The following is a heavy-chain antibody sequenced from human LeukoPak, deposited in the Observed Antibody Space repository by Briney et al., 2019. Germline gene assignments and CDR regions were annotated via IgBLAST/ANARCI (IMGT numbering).Heavy chain of an antibody. V-gene: IGHV4-34*01. J-gene: IGHJ5*02. Sequence: SETLSLTCAVYGGSFSGYYWSWIRQPPGKGLEWIGEINHSGSTNYNPSLKSRVTISVDTSKNQFSLKLSSATAADTAVYYCARGYVFDPWGQGTLVTVSS. CDR1: GGSFSGYY. CDR3: ARGYVFDP. D-gene: IGHD3-16*01. CDR2: INHSGST.